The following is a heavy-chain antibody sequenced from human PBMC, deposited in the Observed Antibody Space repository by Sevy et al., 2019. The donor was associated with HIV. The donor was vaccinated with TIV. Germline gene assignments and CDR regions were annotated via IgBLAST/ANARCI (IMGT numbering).Heavy chain of an antibody. Sequence: GGSLRLSCVVSGFTFSNYYMSWVRQAPGKGLEWVSVISDSGGYTSYTYSVKGRFTISRDNSKTTLYLQMNSLRVEDTAIYYCANRAGPIFDNWGQGTLVTVSS. CDR3: ANRAGPIFDN. V-gene: IGHV3-23*01. J-gene: IGHJ4*02. D-gene: IGHD6-19*01. CDR1: GFTFSNYY. CDR2: ISDSGGYT.